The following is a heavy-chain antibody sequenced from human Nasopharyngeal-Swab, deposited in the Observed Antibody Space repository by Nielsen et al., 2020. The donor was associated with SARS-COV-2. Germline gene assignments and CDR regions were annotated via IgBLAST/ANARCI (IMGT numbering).Heavy chain of an antibody. V-gene: IGHV1-8*01. Sequence: ASVKVSCKASGYTFTSYDIHWVRQATGQGLEWMGWLNPNSGNTGYAQKFQGRVTMTRNTSISTAYMELSSLRSEDTAVYYCATETIPGIAVAGTHYYYYYGMDVWGQGTTVNVSS. CDR1: GYTFTSYD. CDR3: ATETIPGIAVAGTHYYYYYGMDV. D-gene: IGHD6-19*01. CDR2: LNPNSGNT. J-gene: IGHJ6*02.